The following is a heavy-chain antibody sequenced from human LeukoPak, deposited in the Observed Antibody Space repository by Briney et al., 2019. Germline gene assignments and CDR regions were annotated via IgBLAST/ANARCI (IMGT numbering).Heavy chain of an antibody. CDR3: ARDGSSSSSVYYYYGMDV. CDR2: ISAYNGNT. J-gene: IGHJ6*02. V-gene: IGHV1-18*01. D-gene: IGHD6-6*01. CDR1: GYTFTSYG. Sequence: ASVKVSCKASGYTFTSYGLSWVRQAPGQGLEWMGWISAYNGNTNYAQKLQGRVTMTTDTSTSTAYMELRSLRSDDTAVYYCARDGSSSSSVYYYYGMDVWGQGTTVTVSS.